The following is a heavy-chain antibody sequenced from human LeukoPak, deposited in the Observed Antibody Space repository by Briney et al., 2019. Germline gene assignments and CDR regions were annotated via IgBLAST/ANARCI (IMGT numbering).Heavy chain of an antibody. CDR3: ARVENYGSGSSEYWFDP. D-gene: IGHD3-10*01. V-gene: IGHV4-59*01. Sequence: SETLSLTCTVSGGSISSYYWSWIRQPPGKGLEWIGYISYSGSTNFNPSLKSRVTISVDTSKNQFSLHLTSVTAADTAVYYCARVENYGSGSSEYWFDPWGQGTLLTVSS. CDR2: ISYSGST. J-gene: IGHJ5*02. CDR1: GGSISSYY.